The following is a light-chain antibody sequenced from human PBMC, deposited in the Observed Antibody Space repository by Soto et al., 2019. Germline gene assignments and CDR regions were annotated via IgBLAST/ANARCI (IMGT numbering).Light chain of an antibody. CDR1: SSDIGSNP. Sequence: QSVLTQPPSASGTPGQRVAISCSGGSSDIGSNPVNWYLHLPGAAPKLLIYRDNQRPSGVTDRFSGSKSGTSASLTISGLQSADEADYFCSAWDDTIYGPVFGGGTK. CDR3: SAWDDTIYGPV. V-gene: IGLV1-44*01. CDR2: RDN. J-gene: IGLJ2*01.